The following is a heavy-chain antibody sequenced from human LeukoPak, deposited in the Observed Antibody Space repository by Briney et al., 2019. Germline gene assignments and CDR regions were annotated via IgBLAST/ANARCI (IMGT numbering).Heavy chain of an antibody. V-gene: IGHV3-30-3*01. J-gene: IGHJ4*02. D-gene: IGHD2-2*01. Sequence: GGSLRLSCAASGFAFSSYAMHWVRQAPGKGLEWVAVISYDGSNKYYADSVKGRFTISRDNSKNTLYLQMNSLRAEDTAVYYCARVNAVVVVPAAMKYWGQGTLVTVFS. CDR3: ARVNAVVVVPAAMKY. CDR2: ISYDGSNK. CDR1: GFAFSSYA.